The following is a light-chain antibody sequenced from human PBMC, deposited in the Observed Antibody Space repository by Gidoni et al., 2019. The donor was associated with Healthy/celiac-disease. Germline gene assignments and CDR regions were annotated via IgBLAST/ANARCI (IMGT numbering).Light chain of an antibody. CDR3: QQFNSYPFT. Sequence: LQLTPSPSSLSASVGDRRTITCRASQGISIALAWYQQKPGKAPKLLSYDASSLESGVPSRFSGSGSGTDFTLTISSLQPEDFATYYCQQFNSYPFTFGGGTKVEIK. J-gene: IGKJ4*01. V-gene: IGKV1-13*02. CDR1: QGISIA. CDR2: DAS.